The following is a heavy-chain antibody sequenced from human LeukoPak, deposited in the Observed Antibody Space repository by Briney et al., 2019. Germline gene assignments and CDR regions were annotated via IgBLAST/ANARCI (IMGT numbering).Heavy chain of an antibody. Sequence: ASVKVSCKASGYTFISYYMHWVRQAPGQGLEWMGIINPSGGSTSYAQKFQGRVTMTRDMSTSTVYMELSSLRSEDTAVYYCARDAGYSYGYPKRGYYYMDVWGKGTTVTISS. CDR3: ARDAGYSYGYPKRGYYYMDV. D-gene: IGHD5-18*01. CDR1: GYTFISYY. J-gene: IGHJ6*03. V-gene: IGHV1-46*01. CDR2: INPSGGST.